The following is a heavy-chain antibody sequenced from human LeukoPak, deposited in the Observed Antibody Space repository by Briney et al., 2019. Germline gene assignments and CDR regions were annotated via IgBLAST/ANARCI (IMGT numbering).Heavy chain of an antibody. Sequence: GGSLRLSCAASGFPFSSYEMNWVRQAPGKGLEWVSYISSSGSTIYYAACVKVRFTISRDNAKNSLYLQMNSLRAEDTAVYYCAELGITMIGGVWGKGTTVTISS. CDR2: ISSSGSTI. CDR1: GFPFSSYE. J-gene: IGHJ6*04. D-gene: IGHD3-10*02. CDR3: AELGITMIGGV. V-gene: IGHV3-48*03.